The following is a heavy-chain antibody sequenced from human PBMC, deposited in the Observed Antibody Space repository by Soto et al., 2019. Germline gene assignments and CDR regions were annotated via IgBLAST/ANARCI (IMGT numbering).Heavy chain of an antibody. Sequence: SETLSLTCTVSGGSISSYYWSWIRQPPGKGLEWIGYIYYSGSTNYNPSLKSRVTISVDTSKNQFSLKLSSVTAADTAVYYCARDVYGDRFDYWGQGTLVTVSA. CDR2: IYYSGST. D-gene: IGHD4-17*01. CDR3: ARDVYGDRFDY. CDR1: GGSISSYY. V-gene: IGHV4-59*01. J-gene: IGHJ4*02.